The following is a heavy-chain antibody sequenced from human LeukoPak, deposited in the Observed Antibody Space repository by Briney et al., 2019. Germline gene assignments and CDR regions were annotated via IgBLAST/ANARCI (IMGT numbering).Heavy chain of an antibody. D-gene: IGHD3-16*02. Sequence: GGSLRLSCAASGLTFSSYAMSWVRQAPGKGLEWVSAISGSGGSTYYADSVKGRFTIPRDNSKNTLYLQMNSLRAEDTAVYYCAGGMITFGGVIVNYYFDYWGQGTLVTVSS. J-gene: IGHJ4*02. CDR1: GLTFSSYA. CDR2: ISGSGGST. CDR3: AGGMITFGGVIVNYYFDY. V-gene: IGHV3-23*01.